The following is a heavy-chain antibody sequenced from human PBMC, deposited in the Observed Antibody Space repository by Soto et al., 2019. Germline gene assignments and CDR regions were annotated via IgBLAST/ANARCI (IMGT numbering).Heavy chain of an antibody. CDR2: ISGSGGSA. J-gene: IGHJ6*04. Sequence: GGSLRLSCAASGFTFRSYAMSWVRQAPGKGLEWVSAISGSGGSAYCAYSVKGRFTISRDNSKNSLFLDMKNLRREDTALYYCVKVSSFAAGTGNFYAMKVWGKGAKVTFSS. V-gene: IGHV3-23*01. CDR1: GFTFRSYA. CDR3: VKVSSFAAGTGNFYAMKV. D-gene: IGHD3-9*01.